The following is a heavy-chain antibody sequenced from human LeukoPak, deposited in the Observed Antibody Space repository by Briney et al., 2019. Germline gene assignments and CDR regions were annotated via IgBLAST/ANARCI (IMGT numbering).Heavy chain of an antibody. D-gene: IGHD3-10*01. CDR1: GYTFTDYY. Sequence: GASVRVSCKASGYTFTDYYIHWVRQAPGQGLEWLGWINPNSGDTTYAQKFQGRVTMTRDTSTNTAYMELSRLRSDDTAVYYCARAQYYYPHHYYVYWGQGTLVTVSS. CDR2: INPNSGDT. CDR3: ARAQYYYPHHYYVY. J-gene: IGHJ4*02. V-gene: IGHV1-2*02.